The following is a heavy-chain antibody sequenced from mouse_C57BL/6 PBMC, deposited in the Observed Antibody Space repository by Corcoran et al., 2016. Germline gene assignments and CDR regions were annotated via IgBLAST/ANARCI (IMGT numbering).Heavy chain of an antibody. Sequence: QTHMVQSEHELKQPGETVKISCKASGYTFTTYGVSWVKQAPGKGLKWMGWINTYSGVQTYADDFKGRFAFSLETSASTAYLQINNRKNEDTATNFCASHYYGSSYWYVDVWGTGITVIVSS. CDR1: GYTFTTYG. D-gene: IGHD1-1*01. V-gene: IGHV9-3*01. J-gene: IGHJ1*03. CDR3: ASHYYGSSYWYVDV. CDR2: INTYSGVQ.